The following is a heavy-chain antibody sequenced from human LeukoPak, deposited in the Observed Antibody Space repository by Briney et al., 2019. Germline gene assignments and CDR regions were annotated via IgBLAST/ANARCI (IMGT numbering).Heavy chain of an antibody. Sequence: PSETLSLTCAVYGGSFSGYYWSWIRQPPGKGLEWIGEINHSGSTNYNPSLKSRVTISVDTSKNQFSLKLSSVTAADTAVYYCVRRIAAANWFDPWGQGTLVTVSS. CDR1: GGSFSGYY. D-gene: IGHD6-13*01. CDR3: VRRIAAANWFDP. J-gene: IGHJ5*02. V-gene: IGHV4-34*01. CDR2: INHSGST.